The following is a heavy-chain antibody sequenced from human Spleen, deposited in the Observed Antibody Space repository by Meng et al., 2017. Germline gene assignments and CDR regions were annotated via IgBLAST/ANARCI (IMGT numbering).Heavy chain of an antibody. CDR1: GGSFSGYY. V-gene: IGHV4-34*01. D-gene: IGHD1-7*01. CDR3: ARGSYNWNYVTPPPQFDP. Sequence: SETLSLTCAVYGGSFSGYYWSWIRQPPGKGLEWIGEINHSGSTNYNPSLKSRVTISVDTSKNQFSLKLSSVTAADTAVYSCARGSYNWNYVTPPPQFDPWGQGTLVTVSS. CDR2: INHSGST. J-gene: IGHJ5*02.